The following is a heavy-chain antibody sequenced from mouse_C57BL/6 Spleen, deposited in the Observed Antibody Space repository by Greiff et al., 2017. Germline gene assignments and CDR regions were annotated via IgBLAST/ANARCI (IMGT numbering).Heavy chain of an antibody. V-gene: IGHV1-50*01. J-gene: IGHJ1*03. Sequence: QVQLQQPGAELVKPGASVKLSCKASGYTFTSYWMQWVKQRPGQGLGWIGEIDPSDSYTNYNQKFKGKATLTVDTSSSTAYMQLSSLTSEDSAVYYCARSYYGGSYGDFDVWGTGTTVTVSS. CDR1: GYTFTSYW. D-gene: IGHD1-1*01. CDR2: IDPSDSYT. CDR3: ARSYYGGSYGDFDV.